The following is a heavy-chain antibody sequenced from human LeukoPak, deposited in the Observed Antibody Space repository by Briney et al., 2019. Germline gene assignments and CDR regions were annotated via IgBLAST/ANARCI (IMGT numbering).Heavy chain of an antibody. V-gene: IGHV3-23*01. J-gene: IGHJ4*02. CDR2: VAGGGGST. Sequence: GGSLRLSCAASGFTFSGYPMSWVRQAPGKGLEGVSTVAGGGGSTFYADSVKGRFTISRDNSKNTLYLQMNTLRAEDTAVYYCAKRVAALNYYFDYWGQGTLVTVSS. CDR1: GFTFSGYP. CDR3: AKRVAALNYYFDY.